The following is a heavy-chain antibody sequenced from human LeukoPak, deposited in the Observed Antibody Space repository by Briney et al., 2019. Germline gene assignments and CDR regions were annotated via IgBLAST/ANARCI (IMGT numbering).Heavy chain of an antibody. Sequence: GGSLRLSCAASGFTFSSYSMNWVRQAPGKGLEWVSAISGSGGSTYYADSVKGRFTISRDNSKNTLYLQMNSLRAEDTAVYYCARDLNQWEVRTGDAFDIWGQGTMVTVSS. J-gene: IGHJ3*02. D-gene: IGHD1-26*01. V-gene: IGHV3-23*01. CDR1: GFTFSSYS. CDR2: ISGSGGST. CDR3: ARDLNQWEVRTGDAFDI.